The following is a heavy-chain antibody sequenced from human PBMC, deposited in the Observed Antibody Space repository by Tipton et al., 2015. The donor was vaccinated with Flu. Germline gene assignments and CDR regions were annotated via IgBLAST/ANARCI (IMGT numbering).Heavy chain of an antibody. V-gene: IGHV1-69*01. CDR3: ARDVHITMIVVDDAFDI. CDR2: IIPIFGTA. CDR1: GGTFSSYA. D-gene: IGHD3-22*01. J-gene: IGHJ3*02. Sequence: QSGAEVKKPGSSVKVSCKASGGTFSSYAISWVRQAPGQGLEWMGGIIPIFGTANYAQKFQGRVTITADESTSTAYMELSSLRSEDTAVYYCARDVHITMIVVDDAFDIWGQGTMVTVSS.